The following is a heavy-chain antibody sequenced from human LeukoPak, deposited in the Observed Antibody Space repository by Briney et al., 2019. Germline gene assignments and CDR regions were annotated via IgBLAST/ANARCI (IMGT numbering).Heavy chain of an antibody. D-gene: IGHD3-10*01. CDR2: ISYDGSNK. V-gene: IGHV3-30*18. CDR3: AKVPYSDYGAGRPPFMDV. Sequence: GGSLRLSCAASGFTFSSYGMHWVRQAPGKGLEWVAVISYDGSNKYYADSVKGRFTISRDNSKNTLYLQMDSLRAEDTAIHYCAKVPYSDYGAGRPPFMDVWGQGTTVAVSS. J-gene: IGHJ6*02. CDR1: GFTFSSYG.